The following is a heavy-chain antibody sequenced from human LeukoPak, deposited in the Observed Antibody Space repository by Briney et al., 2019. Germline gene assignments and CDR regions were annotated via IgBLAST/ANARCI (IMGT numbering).Heavy chain of an antibody. J-gene: IGHJ4*02. CDR1: GFTFSSYA. D-gene: IGHD1-26*01. Sequence: GRSLRLSCAASGFTFSSYAMHWVRQAPGKGLEWVAVISYDGSNRYYADSVKGRFTISRDNSKNTLYLQMNSLRAEDTAVYYCAREGKVGAPRVGAYYFDYWGQGTLVTVSS. CDR2: ISYDGSNR. V-gene: IGHV3-30-3*01. CDR3: AREGKVGAPRVGAYYFDY.